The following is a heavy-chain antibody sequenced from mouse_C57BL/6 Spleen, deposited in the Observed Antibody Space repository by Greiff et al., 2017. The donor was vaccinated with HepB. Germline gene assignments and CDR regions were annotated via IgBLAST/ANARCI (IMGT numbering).Heavy chain of an antibody. CDR3: ARPRSLFAY. CDR2: ISSGGSYT. CDR1: GFTFSSYG. V-gene: IGHV5-6*02. Sequence: EVMLVESGGDLVKPGGSLKLSCAASGFTFSSYGMSWVRQTPDKRLEWVATISSGGSYTYYPDSVKGRFTISRDNAKNTLYLQMSSLKSEDTAMYYCARPRSLFAYWGQGTLVTVSA. J-gene: IGHJ3*01.